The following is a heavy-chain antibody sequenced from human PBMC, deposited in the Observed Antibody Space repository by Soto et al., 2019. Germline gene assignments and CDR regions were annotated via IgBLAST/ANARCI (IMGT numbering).Heavy chain of an antibody. CDR2: TSSSSSDT. Sequence: GGSLRLSCAASGFTLSDYYTSWIRQAPGKGLEWVSYTSSSSSDTNYADSVKGRFTISRDNAKNSLYLQMNSLRAEDTAVYYCARGQYWFDPWGQGTLVTVSS. CDR3: ARGQYWFDP. V-gene: IGHV3-11*06. J-gene: IGHJ5*02. CDR1: GFTLSDYY.